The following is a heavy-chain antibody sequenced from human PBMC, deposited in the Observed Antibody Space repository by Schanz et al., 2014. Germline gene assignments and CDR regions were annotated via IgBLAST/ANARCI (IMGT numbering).Heavy chain of an antibody. V-gene: IGHV3-33*06. CDR2: LWYDGNNK. CDR3: AKDPHRDYGGKPQAFDI. J-gene: IGHJ3*02. Sequence: QVQLVESGGGVVQPGRSLRLSCAASGFTFSAYGMHWVRQAPGKGLEWVAVLWYDGNNKYYADSVKGRFTISRDTSNNTLYLQMNSLRAEDTALYYCAKDPHRDYGGKPQAFDIWGQGTMVTVSS. D-gene: IGHD4-17*01. CDR1: GFTFSAYG.